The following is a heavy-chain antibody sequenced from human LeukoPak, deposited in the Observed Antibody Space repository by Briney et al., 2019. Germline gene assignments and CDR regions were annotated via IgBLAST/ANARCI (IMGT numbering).Heavy chain of an antibody. CDR1: GGSISSYY. Sequence: SETLSLTCTVSGGSISSYYWSWFRQPPGKGLEWIGYIYYSGSTNYNPSLKSRVTISVDTSKNQFSLKLSSVTAADTAVYYCARHDRIRGLDYWGQGTLVTVSS. CDR3: ARHDRIRGLDY. CDR2: IYYSGST. J-gene: IGHJ4*02. D-gene: IGHD3-10*01. V-gene: IGHV4-59*01.